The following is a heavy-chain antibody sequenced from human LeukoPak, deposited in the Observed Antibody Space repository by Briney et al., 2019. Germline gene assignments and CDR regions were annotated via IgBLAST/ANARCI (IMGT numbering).Heavy chain of an antibody. J-gene: IGHJ5*02. D-gene: IGHD6-13*01. CDR3: ASGYSSSWTGWFDP. CDR1: GGSINNFY. V-gene: IGHV4-4*08. Sequence: SETLSLTCTVSGGSINNFYWSWIRQPPGKGLEWIGRIYTSGSTNYNPSLKSRVTISVDTSKNQFSLKLSSVTAADTAVYYCASGYSSSWTGWFDPWGQGTLVTVSS. CDR2: IYTSGST.